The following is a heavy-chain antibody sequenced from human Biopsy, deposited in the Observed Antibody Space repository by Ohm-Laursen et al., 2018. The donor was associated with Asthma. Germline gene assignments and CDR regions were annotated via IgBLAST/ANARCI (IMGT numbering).Heavy chain of an antibody. CDR2: INPRTGGI. V-gene: IGHV1-2*02. J-gene: IGHJ3*01. D-gene: IGHD6-19*01. CDR1: GYTFTAND. Sequence: SVKVSCKASGYTFTANDVHWVRQAPGQGLEWMGWINPRTGGITYAQNFHDRLTLTRDTSTTTVYLELNRLTSADAAVYYCARKVRLIEIAGFFVFDFWGQGTMVSVSS. CDR3: ARKVRLIEIAGFFVFDF.